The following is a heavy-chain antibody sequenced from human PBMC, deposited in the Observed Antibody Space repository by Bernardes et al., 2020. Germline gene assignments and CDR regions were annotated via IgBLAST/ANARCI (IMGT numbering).Heavy chain of an antibody. CDR2: ISSSSSYI. Sequence: GASLRLSCAASGFTFSSYSMNWVRQAPGKGLEWASSISSSSSYIYYADSVKGRFTISRDNAKNSLYLQMNSLRAEDTAVYYCASQLPTRNWAGDYWGQGTLVTVSS. J-gene: IGHJ4*02. V-gene: IGHV3-21*01. D-gene: IGHD7-27*01. CDR3: ASQLPTRNWAGDY. CDR1: GFTFSSYS.